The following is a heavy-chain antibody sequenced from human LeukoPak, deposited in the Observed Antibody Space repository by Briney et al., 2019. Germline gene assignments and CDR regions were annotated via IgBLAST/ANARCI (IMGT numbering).Heavy chain of an antibody. CDR2: IKQDGSEK. D-gene: IGHD1-26*01. V-gene: IGHV3-7*03. CDR3: AKAYSGSYSDAFDI. Sequence: GGSLRLSCAASGFTFSSYWMSWVRQAPGKGLEWVANIKQDGSEKYYVDSVKGRFTISRDNAKNSLYLQMNSLRAEDTALYYCAKAYSGSYSDAFDIWGQGTMVTVSS. CDR1: GFTFSSYW. J-gene: IGHJ3*02.